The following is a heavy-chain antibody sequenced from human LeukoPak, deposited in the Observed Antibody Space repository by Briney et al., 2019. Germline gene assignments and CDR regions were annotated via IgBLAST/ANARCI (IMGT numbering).Heavy chain of an antibody. CDR2: IYPGDSDT. V-gene: IGHV5-51*01. CDR3: ARHVGPQYYGSGSDY. Sequence: AGESLKISCKGSGYSFTSYWIGWVRQMPGKGLEWMGIIYPGDSDTRYSPSFQGQVTISADKSISTAYLQWSSLKASDTAMYYCARHVGPQYYGSGSDYWGQGTLVTVSS. D-gene: IGHD3-10*01. J-gene: IGHJ4*02. CDR1: GYSFTSYW.